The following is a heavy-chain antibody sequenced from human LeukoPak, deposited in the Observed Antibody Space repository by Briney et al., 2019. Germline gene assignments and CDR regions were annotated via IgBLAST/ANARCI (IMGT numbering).Heavy chain of an antibody. V-gene: IGHV3-53*01. Sequence: QPGGSLRLSCAASGFTVSTNYMSWVRQAPGKGLEWVSVIFSGGTIYYGDSVKGRFTISRDTSKNTLFLHMNSLRAEDTAVYYCARGGQGPPHYYYMDVWGKGTTVTISS. J-gene: IGHJ6*03. CDR1: GFTVSTNY. CDR3: ARGGQGPPHYYYMDV. CDR2: IFSGGTI.